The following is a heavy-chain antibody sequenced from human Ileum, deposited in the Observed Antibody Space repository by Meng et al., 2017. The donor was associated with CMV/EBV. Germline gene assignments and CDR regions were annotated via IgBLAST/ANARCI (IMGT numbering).Heavy chain of an antibody. CDR2: INSSSSYI. CDR1: GFTCSSYS. Sequence: LSCAASGFTCSSYSMSWVRQAPGKGLEWVSSINSSSSYIYYADSVKGRFTISRDNAKNSLYLQMNSLRAEDTAVYYCATGGAAATIDYWGQGTLVTVSS. D-gene: IGHD2-8*02. V-gene: IGHV3-21*01. CDR3: ATGGAAATIDY. J-gene: IGHJ4*02.